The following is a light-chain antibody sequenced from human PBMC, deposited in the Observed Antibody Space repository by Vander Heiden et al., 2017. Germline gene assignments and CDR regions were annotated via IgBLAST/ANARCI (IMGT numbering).Light chain of an antibody. CDR2: GNS. CDR1: RSHIGSTT. Sequence: QSVLPHPPSASGTPGQRVTTSCSGRRSHIGSTTVNWYQQLPGTATNLLIYGNSQRSSVVPDRFSGSKSGTSASLAISGLQSEDEADYYCAAWDDTLKGVFGGGTKLTVL. CDR3: AAWDDTLKGV. J-gene: IGLJ3*02. V-gene: IGLV1-44*01.